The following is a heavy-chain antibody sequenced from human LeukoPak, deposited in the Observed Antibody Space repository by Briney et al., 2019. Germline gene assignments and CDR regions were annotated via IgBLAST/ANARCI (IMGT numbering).Heavy chain of an antibody. Sequence: SETLCLTRAVYGGSFSGYYWSWIRQPPGKGLEWIGEINHSGSTNYNPSLKSRVTISVDTSKNQFSLKLSSVTAADTAVYYCARVVVIIRSDYYYYYGMDVWGQGTTVTVSS. D-gene: IGHD3-22*01. V-gene: IGHV4-34*01. J-gene: IGHJ6*02. CDR1: GGSFSGYY. CDR3: ARVVVIIRSDYYYYYGMDV. CDR2: INHSGST.